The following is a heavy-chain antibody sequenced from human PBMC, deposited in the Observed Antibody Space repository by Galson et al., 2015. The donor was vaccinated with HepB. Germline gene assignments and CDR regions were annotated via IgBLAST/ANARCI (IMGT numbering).Heavy chain of an antibody. D-gene: IGHD3-3*01. CDR3: ARGTHASYYDFWSGHFDN. CDR1: GFTFSSYA. J-gene: IGHJ4*02. Sequence: SLRLSCAASGFTFSSYAMHWVRQAPGKGLEWVAGISHDGSNKYYADSGKGRFSISRDNSKNTLYLQMNSLTAEDTAVYYCARGTHASYYDFWSGHFDNWGQGTLVTVSS. V-gene: IGHV3-30*14. CDR2: ISHDGSNK.